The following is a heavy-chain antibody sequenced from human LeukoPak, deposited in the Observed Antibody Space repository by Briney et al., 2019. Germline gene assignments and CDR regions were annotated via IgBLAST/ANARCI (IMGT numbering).Heavy chain of an antibody. J-gene: IGHJ5*02. CDR2: LNSDGSTT. D-gene: IGHD2-15*01. Sequence: GGSLRLSCAVSGFPFSSHWMHWVRQAPGKGLMWVSHLNSDGSTTTYADSVKGRFTISRDNAKNTLYLQMHSLRAEDTAEYYCATLPTSHSLDLWGQGTLVTVSS. V-gene: IGHV3-74*01. CDR1: GFPFSSHW. CDR3: ATLPTSHSLDL.